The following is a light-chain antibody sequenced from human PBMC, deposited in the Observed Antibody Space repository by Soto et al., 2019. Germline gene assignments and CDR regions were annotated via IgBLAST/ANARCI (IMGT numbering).Light chain of an antibody. Sequence: EIVMTQSPATLSVSPGERATLSCRASQSVGSNLAWYQQKPGQAPRLLIYGASTRATGIPARFSGSGSGTESTLTISSLQSEDFAIYLCQQYNNWPPDRTFGQGTKVEIK. J-gene: IGKJ1*01. CDR1: QSVGSN. CDR2: GAS. V-gene: IGKV3-15*01. CDR3: QQYNNWPPDRT.